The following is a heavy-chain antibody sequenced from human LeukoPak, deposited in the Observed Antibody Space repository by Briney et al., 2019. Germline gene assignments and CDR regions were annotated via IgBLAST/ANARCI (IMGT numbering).Heavy chain of an antibody. CDR1: GGSFSGYY. J-gene: IGHJ5*02. Sequence: SETLSLTCAVYGGSFSGYYWSWIRQPPGKGLEWIGEINHSGSTNYNPSLKSRVTISVDTSKNQFSLNLTSVTAADTAVYYCARLGVYYYASSGYFHWFDPWGQGTLVIVSS. CDR3: ARLGVYYYASSGYFHWFDP. CDR2: INHSGST. D-gene: IGHD3-22*01. V-gene: IGHV4-34*01.